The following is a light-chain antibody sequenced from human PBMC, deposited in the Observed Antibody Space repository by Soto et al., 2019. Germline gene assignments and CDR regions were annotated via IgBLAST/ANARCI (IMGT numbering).Light chain of an antibody. CDR2: DAS. Sequence: DIQMTQSPSTLSAFVGDRVTITCRASQSVNSWLAWYQQKPGKAPKPLIYDASSLESGVPSRFSGSGSGTEFTLTISSLQPDDFATYYCQQYNSYSTFGQGTKVDI. V-gene: IGKV1-5*01. CDR3: QQYNSYST. J-gene: IGKJ1*01. CDR1: QSVNSW.